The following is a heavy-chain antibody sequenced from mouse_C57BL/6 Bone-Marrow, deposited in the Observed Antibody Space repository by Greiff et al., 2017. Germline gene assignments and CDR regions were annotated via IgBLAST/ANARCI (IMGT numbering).Heavy chain of an antibody. CDR3: ARDGNPFDY. J-gene: IGHJ2*01. CDR1: GFTFSSYA. Sequence: EVQLVESGGGLVKPGGSLKLSCAASGFTFSSYAMSWVRQTPEKRLEWVATISDGGSYTYYPDNVKGRFTISRDKAKNNLYLQMSHLKSEDTAMYYCARDGNPFDYWGQSATRTASS. V-gene: IGHV5-4*01. D-gene: IGHD2-1*01. CDR2: ISDGGSYT.